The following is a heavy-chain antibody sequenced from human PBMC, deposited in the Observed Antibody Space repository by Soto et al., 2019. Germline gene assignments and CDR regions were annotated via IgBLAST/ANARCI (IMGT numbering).Heavy chain of an antibody. CDR3: TGIVVATTHDY. J-gene: IGHJ4*02. V-gene: IGHV4-39*01. D-gene: IGHD3-22*01. CDR2: IYYSGST. CDR1: GGSISSSSYY. Sequence: LSLTCTVSGGSISSSSYYWGWIRQPPGKGLEWIGSIYYSGSTYYNPSLKSRVTISVDTSKNQFSLKLSSVTAADTAVYYCTGIVVATTHDYWGQGTLVTVSS.